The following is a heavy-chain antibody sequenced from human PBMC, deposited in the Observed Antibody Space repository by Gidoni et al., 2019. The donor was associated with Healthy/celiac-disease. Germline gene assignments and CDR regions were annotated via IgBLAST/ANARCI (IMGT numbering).Heavy chain of an antibody. J-gene: IGHJ5*02. Sequence: EVQLVESGGGLVKPGGSLRLSCAASGFTFSSYSMNWVRQAPGKGLEWVSSISSSSSYIYYADSVKGRFTISRDNAKNSLYLQMNSLRAEDTAVYYCARDWDSSGLPGWFDPWGQGTLVTVSS. V-gene: IGHV3-21*01. CDR3: ARDWDSSGLPGWFDP. D-gene: IGHD3-22*01. CDR1: GFTFSSYS. CDR2: ISSSSSYI.